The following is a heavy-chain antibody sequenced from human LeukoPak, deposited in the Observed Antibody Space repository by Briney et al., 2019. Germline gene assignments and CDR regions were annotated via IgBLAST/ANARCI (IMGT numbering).Heavy chain of an antibody. J-gene: IGHJ4*02. Sequence: GGSLRLSCAACGFTFSSYSMNWVRQAPGKGLEWVSYISSSSSTIYYADSVKGRFTISRDNAKNSLYLQMNSLRAEDTAVYYCARDRYDILTGYVRFDYWGQGTLVTVSS. CDR3: ARDRYDILTGYVRFDY. CDR2: ISSSSSTI. D-gene: IGHD3-9*01. V-gene: IGHV3-48*01. CDR1: GFTFSSYS.